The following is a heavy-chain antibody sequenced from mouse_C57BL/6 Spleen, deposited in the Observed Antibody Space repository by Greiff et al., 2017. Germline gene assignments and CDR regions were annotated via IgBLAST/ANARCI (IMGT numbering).Heavy chain of an antibody. CDR2: IDPNSGGT. J-gene: IGHJ2*01. CDR3: TRGYYYGSPYYFDY. V-gene: IGHV1-72*01. Sequence: QVQLKQPGAELVKPGASVKLSCKASGYTFTSYWMHWVKQRPGRGLEWIGRIDPNSGGTKYNEKFKSKATLTVDKPASTAYMQLSSLTSEGSAVYYCTRGYYYGSPYYFDYWGQGTTLTVSS. D-gene: IGHD1-1*01. CDR1: GYTFTSYW.